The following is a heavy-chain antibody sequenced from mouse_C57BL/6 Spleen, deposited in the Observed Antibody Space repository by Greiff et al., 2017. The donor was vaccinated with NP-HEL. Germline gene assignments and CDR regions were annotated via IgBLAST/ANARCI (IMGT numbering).Heavy chain of an antibody. D-gene: IGHD2-4*01. J-gene: IGHJ4*01. CDR2: IWRGGST. Sequence: VQLQESGPGLVQPSQSLSITCTVSGFSLSSYGVHWVRQSPGKGLEWLGVIWRGGSTDYNAAFMSRLSITKDNSKSQVFFKMNSLQADDTAIYYCAKDDYDVRYAMDYWGQGTSVTVSS. CDR1: GFSLSSYG. CDR3: AKDDYDVRYAMDY. V-gene: IGHV2-5*01.